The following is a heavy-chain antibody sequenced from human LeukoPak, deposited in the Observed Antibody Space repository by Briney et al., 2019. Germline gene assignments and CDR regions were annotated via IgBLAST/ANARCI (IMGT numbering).Heavy chain of an antibody. CDR1: GYTFTGYY. CDR2: IVPIFGSA. J-gene: IGHJ5*02. CDR3: AKDEGVANRWFDP. V-gene: IGHV1-69*13. Sequence: VASVKVSCKASGYTFTGYYMHWVRQAPGQGLEWMGGIVPIFGSANYAQKFQGRVTITADESTTTAYMELTGLRSEDTAVYYCAKDEGVANRWFDPWGQGTLVTVSS. D-gene: IGHD5-12*01.